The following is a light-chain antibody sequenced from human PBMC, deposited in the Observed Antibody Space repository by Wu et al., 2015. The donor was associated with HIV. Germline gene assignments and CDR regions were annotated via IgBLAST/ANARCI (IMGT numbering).Light chain of an antibody. J-gene: IGKJ2*01. CDR1: QSVSSNY. CDR2: GAS. V-gene: IGKV3-20*01. Sequence: DILLTQSPGTLPLSPGERATLSCRASQSVSSNYLAWYQQKPGQAPRLLIFGASSRATGIPDRISGSGSGTDFALTISRLEPEDFAVYYCQQYGSSPDTFGQGPSWKSN. CDR3: QQYGSSPDT.